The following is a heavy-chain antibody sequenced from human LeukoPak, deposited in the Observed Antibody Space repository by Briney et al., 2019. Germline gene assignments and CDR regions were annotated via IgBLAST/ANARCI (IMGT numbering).Heavy chain of an antibody. CDR3: ARQTTGGYSRSSGRFDY. V-gene: IGHV4-39*01. Sequence: SETLSLTCTVSGVSISTSIYYWGWIRQPPGKGLEWIGSSYYTGSTYYNPSLKKRVTISVDTSKNQLSLKLRSVTAADTAVYYCARQTTGGYSRSSGRFDYWGQGTLVTVSS. D-gene: IGHD3-22*01. CDR1: GVSISTSIYY. CDR2: SYYTGST. J-gene: IGHJ4*02.